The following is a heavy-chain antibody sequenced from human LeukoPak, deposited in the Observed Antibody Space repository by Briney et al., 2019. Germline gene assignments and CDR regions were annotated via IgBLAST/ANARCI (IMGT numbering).Heavy chain of an antibody. CDR1: GFNFSGSA. CDR2: IRSKANSYAT. D-gene: IGHD5-12*01. J-gene: IGHJ6*03. Sequence: GRSLRLSCAASGFNFSGSAMHWVRQASGKGLEWVGRIRSKANSYATAYAASVKARFTISRDDSKNTAYLQMNSLRAEDTAVYYCAKYGGYDHYYYYMDVWGKGTTVTVSS. V-gene: IGHV3-73*01. CDR3: AKYGGYDHYYYYMDV.